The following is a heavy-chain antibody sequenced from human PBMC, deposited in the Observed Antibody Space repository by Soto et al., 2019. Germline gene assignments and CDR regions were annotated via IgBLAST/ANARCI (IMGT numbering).Heavy chain of an antibody. D-gene: IGHD4-17*01. CDR1: GDSISSTYSY. V-gene: IGHV4-39*02. CDR3: ARPQGTTSMYHWFDP. Sequence: SETLSLTCTVSGDSISSTYSYWGWIRQPPGKGLEWIGSIYYNGKTYYNPSLGRRVTISVDTSKNHFSLMLTSVTAADTAVYFCARPQGTTSMYHWFDPWGQGTPVTVSS. J-gene: IGHJ5*02. CDR2: IYYNGKT.